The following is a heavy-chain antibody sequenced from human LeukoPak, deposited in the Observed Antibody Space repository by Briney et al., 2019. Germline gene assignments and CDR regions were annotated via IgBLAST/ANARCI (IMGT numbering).Heavy chain of an antibody. CDR1: GGSISSGSYY. CDR2: IYHSGST. Sequence: PSQTLSLTCTVSGGSISSGSYYWSWIRQPPGKGLEWIGNIYHSGSTYYNPSLKSRVTISVDTSKNQFSLNLISVTAADTAVYYCARAGSGWLRFIDYWGQGTLVTVSS. D-gene: IGHD5-12*01. V-gene: IGHV4-39*07. J-gene: IGHJ4*02. CDR3: ARAGSGWLRFIDY.